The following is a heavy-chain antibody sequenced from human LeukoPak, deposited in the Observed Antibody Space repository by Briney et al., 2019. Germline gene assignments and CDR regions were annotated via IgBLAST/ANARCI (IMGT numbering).Heavy chain of an antibody. Sequence: SGPTLAKPTQTLTLTCTFSGFSLSTSGVGVGWIRQPSGKALEWLALIYWDDDKRYSPSLKSRLTITKDTSKNQVVLTMTNMDPVDTATYYCAHRYCSGGSCNWFDPWGQGTLVTVSS. V-gene: IGHV2-5*02. CDR2: IYWDDDK. CDR3: AHRYCSGGSCNWFDP. J-gene: IGHJ5*02. D-gene: IGHD2-15*01. CDR1: GFSLSTSGVG.